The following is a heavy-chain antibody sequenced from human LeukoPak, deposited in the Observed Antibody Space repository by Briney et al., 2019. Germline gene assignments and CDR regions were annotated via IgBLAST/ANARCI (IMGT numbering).Heavy chain of an antibody. D-gene: IGHD5/OR15-5a*01. J-gene: IGHJ6*03. Sequence: GGSLRLPCAVSGFTFSTYWMSWVRQAPGKGLEWVANIKHDGSEKYSVDSAKGRFTISRDNAKNSLYLQMNSLRAEDTAVYYCARGAHSSVWEYFFYYMDVWGKGTTVTVSS. CDR1: GFTFSTYW. CDR2: IKHDGSEK. V-gene: IGHV3-7*04. CDR3: ARGAHSSVWEYFFYYMDV.